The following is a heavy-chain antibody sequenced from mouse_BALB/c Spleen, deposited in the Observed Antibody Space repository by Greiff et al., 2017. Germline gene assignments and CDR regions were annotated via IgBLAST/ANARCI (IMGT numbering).Heavy chain of an antibody. V-gene: IGHV2-6-7*01. D-gene: IGHD1-2*01. J-gene: IGHJ3*01. CDR3: ARDGGIHDYGYWFAY. Sequence: QVQLKESGPGLVAPSQSLSITCTVSGFSLTGYGVNWVRQPPGKGLEWLGMIWGDGSTDYNSALKSRLSISKDNSKSQVFLKMNSLQTDDTARYYCARDGGIHDYGYWFAYWGQGTLVTVSA. CDR2: IWGDGST. CDR1: GFSLTGYG.